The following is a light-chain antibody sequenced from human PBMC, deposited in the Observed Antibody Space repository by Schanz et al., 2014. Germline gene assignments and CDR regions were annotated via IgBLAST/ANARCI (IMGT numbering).Light chain of an antibody. J-gene: IGKJ4*01. Sequence: EIVMTQSPVTLSVSPGERATLSCRASPSVSTNLAWYQQKPGQAPRLVMYGASTRATGIPARFSGSGSGTEFALTISNLQSEDFAVYYCQQYNDWPLTFGGGTKVEIK. V-gene: IGKV3-15*01. CDR3: QQYNDWPLT. CDR2: GAS. CDR1: PSVSTN.